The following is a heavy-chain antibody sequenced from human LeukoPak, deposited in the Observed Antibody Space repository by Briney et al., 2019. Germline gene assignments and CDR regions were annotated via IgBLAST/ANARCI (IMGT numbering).Heavy chain of an antibody. V-gene: IGHV4-59*08. CDR2: IYDSVFT. Sequence: SETLSLTCTVSGVSISSYYWSWIRQPPGKGLEWIGYIYDSVFTKYNPSLKSRVTISVDTSKSQFSLRLSSVTAADTAVYYCARHVPYYDSDFSAWGMDVWGQGTTVTVSS. CDR3: ARHVPYYDSDFSAWGMDV. D-gene: IGHD3-16*01. J-gene: IGHJ6*02. CDR1: GVSISSYY.